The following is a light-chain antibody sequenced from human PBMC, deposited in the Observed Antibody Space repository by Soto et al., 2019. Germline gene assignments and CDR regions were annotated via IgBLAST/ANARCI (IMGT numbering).Light chain of an antibody. V-gene: IGKV3-20*01. Sequence: IVLTQSPGTLSLSPGERATLSCRASQTVTSNSLAWYQQKPGQAPRLLIYGPSTRATGIPDRFSGSGSGTDFTLTISRLEPEDFAVYYCQNYDSSPYTFGQGTKLEIK. CDR1: QTVTSNS. CDR2: GPS. CDR3: QNYDSSPYT. J-gene: IGKJ2*01.